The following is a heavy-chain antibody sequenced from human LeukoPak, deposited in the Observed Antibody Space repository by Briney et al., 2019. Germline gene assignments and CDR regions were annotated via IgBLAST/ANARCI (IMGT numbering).Heavy chain of an antibody. Sequence: GGSLRLSCAASGFTFSSYGMHWVCQAPGKGLEWVAVIWYDGSNKYYADSVKGRFTISRDNSKNTLYLQMNSLRAEDTAVYYCARDQGRWIAVAGLFDYWGQGTLVTVSS. CDR3: ARDQGRWIAVAGLFDY. D-gene: IGHD6-19*01. CDR2: IWYDGSNK. J-gene: IGHJ4*02. V-gene: IGHV3-33*01. CDR1: GFTFSSYG.